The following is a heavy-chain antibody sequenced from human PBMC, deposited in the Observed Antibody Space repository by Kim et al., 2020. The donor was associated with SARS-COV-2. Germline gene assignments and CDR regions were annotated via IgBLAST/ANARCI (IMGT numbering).Heavy chain of an antibody. CDR3: ARRIAAAKNFDY. CDR2: ISSSSSYI. CDR1: GFTFSSYS. Sequence: GGSLRLSCAASGFTFSSYSMNWVRQAPGKGLEWVSSISSSSSYIYYADSVKGRFTISRDNAKNSLYLQMNSLRAEDTAVYYCARRIAAAKNFDYWGQGTLVTVSS. D-gene: IGHD6-13*01. J-gene: IGHJ4*02. V-gene: IGHV3-21*01.